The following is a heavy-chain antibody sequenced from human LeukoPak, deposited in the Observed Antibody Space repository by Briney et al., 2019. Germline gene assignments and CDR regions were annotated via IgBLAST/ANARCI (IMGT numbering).Heavy chain of an antibody. CDR1: GGSISSYY. Sequence: SETLSLTCTVSGGSISSYYWSWIRQPPGKGLEWIGYIYYSGSTNYNPSLKSRVTISVDTSKSQFSLKLSSVTAADTAVYYCATYKGPFDAFDIWGQGTMVTVSS. J-gene: IGHJ3*02. D-gene: IGHD5-24*01. CDR3: ATYKGPFDAFDI. CDR2: IYYSGST. V-gene: IGHV4-59*01.